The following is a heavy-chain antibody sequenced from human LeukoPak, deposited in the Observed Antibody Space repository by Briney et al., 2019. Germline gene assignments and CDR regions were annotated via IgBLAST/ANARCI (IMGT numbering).Heavy chain of an antibody. J-gene: IGHJ1*01. CDR1: GDSINSYL. Sequence: PSDTLSFTFNVSGDSINSYLWNWIRQPPGKGLHWLGYISHSGSTNYNPSLKSRLTMSVDMSKNQFSLRLTSATAADTAVYFCAKSGWLRRAFFQDWGQGILVTVSS. CDR2: ISHSGST. CDR3: AKSGWLRRAFFQD. V-gene: IGHV4-59*01. D-gene: IGHD6-19*01.